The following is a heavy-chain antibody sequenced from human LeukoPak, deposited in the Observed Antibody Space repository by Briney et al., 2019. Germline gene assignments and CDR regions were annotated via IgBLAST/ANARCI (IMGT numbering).Heavy chain of an antibody. V-gene: IGHV3-30-3*01. D-gene: IGHD2-21*02. CDR3: ARGGVTAIRSDAFDI. CDR1: GFTFSSYA. Sequence: GGSLRLSCAASGFTFSSYAMHWVRQAPGKGLEWVAVISYDGSNKYYADSVKGRFTISRDNSKNTLYLQMNSLRAEDAAVYYCARGGVTAIRSDAFDIWGQGTMVTVSS. CDR2: ISYDGSNK. J-gene: IGHJ3*02.